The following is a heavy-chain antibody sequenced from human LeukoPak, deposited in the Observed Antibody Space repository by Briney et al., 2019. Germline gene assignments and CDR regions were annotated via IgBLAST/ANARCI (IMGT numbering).Heavy chain of an antibody. V-gene: IGHV3-9*01. Sequence: GGSLRLSCAASGFTFSSYGMHWVRQAPGKGLEWVSGISWNSGSIGYADSVKGRFTISRDNAKNSLYLQMNSLRAEDTALYYCAKDISGSWYYFDYWGQGTLVTVSS. CDR2: ISWNSGSI. J-gene: IGHJ4*02. D-gene: IGHD6-13*01. CDR1: GFTFSSYG. CDR3: AKDISGSWYYFDY.